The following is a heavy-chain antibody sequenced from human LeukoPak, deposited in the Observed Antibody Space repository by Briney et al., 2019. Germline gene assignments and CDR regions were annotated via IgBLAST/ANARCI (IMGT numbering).Heavy chain of an antibody. CDR2: IRSKAYGGTA. J-gene: IGHJ6*02. CDR3: ARHQATYAMDV. Sequence: GGSLRLSCAASGFTFSNAWMSWVRQAPGKGLEWVGFIRSKAYGGTAEYAASLKGRFTISRDDSKSIAYLQMNSLKTEDTAVYYCARHQATYAMDVWGQGTTVTVSS. V-gene: IGHV3-49*04. CDR1: GFTFSNAW.